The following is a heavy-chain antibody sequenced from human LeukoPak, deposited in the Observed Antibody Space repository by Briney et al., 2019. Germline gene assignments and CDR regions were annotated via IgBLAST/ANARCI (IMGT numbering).Heavy chain of an antibody. J-gene: IGHJ3*02. CDR2: IYNTGAT. V-gene: IGHV3-53*01. Sequence: PGGSLRLSCAASGFTVSDNYMTWVRQAPGKGLEWVPSIYNTGATHYAESVKGRFTISRDNSKNTLFLQMNSLRAEDMAVYYCARIEWERLGRAFDIWGQGTMVTVSS. D-gene: IGHD1-26*01. CDR3: ARIEWERLGRAFDI. CDR1: GFTVSDNY.